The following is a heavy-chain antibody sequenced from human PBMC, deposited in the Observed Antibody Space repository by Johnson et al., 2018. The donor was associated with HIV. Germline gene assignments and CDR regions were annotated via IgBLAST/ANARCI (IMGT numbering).Heavy chain of an antibody. CDR2: IGTAVDT. CDR1: GFTFSSYD. J-gene: IGHJ3*02. Sequence: VQLVESGGGLVQPGGSLRLSCAASGFTFSSYDMHWVRQATGKGLEWVSAIGTAVDTYYPGSAKGRFTISRENAKNSLYLQLNSLRADDTAVYFCARDRFGDSDAFDIWGQGTVVTVSS. CDR3: ARDRFGDSDAFDI. V-gene: IGHV3-13*01. D-gene: IGHD4-17*01.